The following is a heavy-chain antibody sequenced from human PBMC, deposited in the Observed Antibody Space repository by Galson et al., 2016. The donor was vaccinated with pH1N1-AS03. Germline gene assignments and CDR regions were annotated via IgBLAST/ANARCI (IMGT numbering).Heavy chain of an antibody. CDR2: ISAYNGNT. D-gene: IGHD4-23*01. J-gene: IGHJ4*02. CDR1: GYTFTTYD. V-gene: IGHV1-18*01. CDR3: ARGWPDYGGDSFLGWDH. Sequence: SVKVSCKASGYTFTTYDINWVRQAPGQGLEWMGWISAYNGNTNYAQKLQGRVTLTTDTSTSTAYMELRSLRSADTAVYYCARGWPDYGGDSFLGWDHWGQGSLVTVSS.